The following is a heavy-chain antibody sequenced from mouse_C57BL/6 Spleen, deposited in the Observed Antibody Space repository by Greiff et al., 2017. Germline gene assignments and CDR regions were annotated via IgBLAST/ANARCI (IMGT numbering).Heavy chain of an antibody. CDR1: GYTFTSYW. J-gene: IGHJ4*01. D-gene: IGHD2-4*01. CDR2: IHPNSGST. V-gene: IGHV1-64*01. CDR3: ARVGDYDGYAMDY. Sequence: VQLQQPGAELVKPGASVKLSCKASGYTFTSYWMHWVKQRPGQGLEWIGMIHPNSGSTNYNEKFKSKATLTVDKSSSTAYMQLSSLTSEDSAVYYCARVGDYDGYAMDYWGQGTSVTVSS.